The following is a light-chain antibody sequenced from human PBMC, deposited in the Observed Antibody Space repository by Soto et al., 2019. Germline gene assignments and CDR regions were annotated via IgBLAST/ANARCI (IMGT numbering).Light chain of an antibody. CDR2: GAS. CDR3: QQYGSSRWT. Sequence: EIVLTQSPDTLSLFPGERATLSCRASQSVSSTYLAWYQQNPGQAPRLLIYGASSRATGTPDRFSGSGSGTDFTLTISRLEPEDFAVYYCQQYGSSRWTFGQGTKV. V-gene: IGKV3-20*01. CDR1: QSVSSTY. J-gene: IGKJ1*01.